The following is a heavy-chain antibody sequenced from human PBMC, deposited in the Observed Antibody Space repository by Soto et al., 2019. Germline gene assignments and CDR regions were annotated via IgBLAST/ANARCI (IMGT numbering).Heavy chain of an antibody. Sequence: EVQLVESGGGLVQPGGSLRLSCAASGFTFNNYWMSWVRQAPGKGLEWVANIKEDGSEQYYVDSVEGRFTISRDNAKNSLYLQMNGLRAEDTAVYYCASDESVQIVYGELDYWGQGTLVIVSS. CDR2: IKEDGSEQ. J-gene: IGHJ4*02. V-gene: IGHV3-7*01. D-gene: IGHD2-8*01. CDR3: ASDESVQIVYGELDY. CDR1: GFTFNNYW.